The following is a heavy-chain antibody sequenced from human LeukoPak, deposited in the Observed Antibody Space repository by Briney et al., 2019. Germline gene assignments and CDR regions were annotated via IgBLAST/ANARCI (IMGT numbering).Heavy chain of an antibody. CDR1: GGSISNRNYY. D-gene: IGHD2-2*01. CDR3: ARCGRVPAAMPACGGFDS. Sequence: SETLSLTCTVSGGSISNRNYYWSWIRQPPGKGLEWIGEINHSGSTNYNPSLKSRVTISVDTSKNQFSLKLSSVTAADTAVYYCARCGRVPAAMPACGGFDSWGQGTLVTVSS. CDR2: INHSGST. V-gene: IGHV4-39*07. J-gene: IGHJ4*02.